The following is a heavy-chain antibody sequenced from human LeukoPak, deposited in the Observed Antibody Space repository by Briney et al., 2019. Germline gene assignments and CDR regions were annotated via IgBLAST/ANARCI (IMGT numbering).Heavy chain of an antibody. CDR3: AKIQSGLYFDY. V-gene: IGHV3-23*01. Sequence: GGSLRLSCAASGFIFTTYAMSWVRQAPGKGLEWVSFISGSGGSTYYADSVKGRFTISRDNSKNTLYLQMNSLRAEDTAVYHCAKIQSGLYFDYWGQGTLVTVSS. CDR1: GFIFTTYA. J-gene: IGHJ4*02. D-gene: IGHD5-12*01. CDR2: ISGSGGST.